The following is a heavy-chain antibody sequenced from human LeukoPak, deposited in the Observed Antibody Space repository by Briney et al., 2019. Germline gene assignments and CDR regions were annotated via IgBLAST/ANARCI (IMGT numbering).Heavy chain of an antibody. V-gene: IGHV3-48*04. CDR2: ISSSSSTI. CDR3: AKSQNSGWLTYFDY. J-gene: IGHJ4*02. D-gene: IGHD6-19*01. CDR1: GFTFSSYS. Sequence: GGSLRLSCAASGFTFSSYSMNWVRQAPGKGLEWVSYISSSSSTIYYADSVKGRFTISRDNAKNSLYLQMNSLRAEDTAVYYCAKSQNSGWLTYFDYWGQGTLVTVSS.